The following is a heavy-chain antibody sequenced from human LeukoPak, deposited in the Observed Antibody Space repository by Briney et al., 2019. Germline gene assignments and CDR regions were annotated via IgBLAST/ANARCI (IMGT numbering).Heavy chain of an antibody. CDR3: AKGQELDDGVFDS. D-gene: IGHD1-1*01. Sequence: GGSLRLSCAASGFTFSSIAMTWVRQAPEKGLEWVSSIRSNGDTTYNADSVKGRFTISRDNSKNTLYLQMNSLRVEDTAIYCCAKGQELDDGVFDSWGQGTLVTVSS. J-gene: IGHJ4*02. V-gene: IGHV3-23*01. CDR2: IRSNGDTT. CDR1: GFTFSSIA.